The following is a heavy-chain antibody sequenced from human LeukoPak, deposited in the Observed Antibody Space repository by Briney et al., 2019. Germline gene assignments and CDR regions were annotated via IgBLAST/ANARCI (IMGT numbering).Heavy chain of an antibody. D-gene: IGHD6-6*01. CDR2: IRYDGSNK. CDR3: AKDQSSIAAPADY. CDR1: GFTFSSYG. Sequence: GGSLRLSCAASGFTFSSYGMHWVRQAPGKGLEWVAFIRYDGSNKYYADSVKGRFTISRDNSKNTLYLQMNSLRAEDTAVYYCAKDQSSIAAPADYWGQETLVTVSS. J-gene: IGHJ4*02. V-gene: IGHV3-30*02.